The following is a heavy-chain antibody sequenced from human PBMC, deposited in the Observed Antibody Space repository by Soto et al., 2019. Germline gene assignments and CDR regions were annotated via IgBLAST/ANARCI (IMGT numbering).Heavy chain of an antibody. CDR3: AKANKFWSTNNCYVFDY. CDR2: ISDSGGRT. Sequence: EVQLLESGGDMVQPGGSLRLSCTVSGFTFSGYAMNWVRQAPGKGLEWVSSISDSGGRTYYADSVKGRFTISSDNLKTTLFVQMNSMRAEDTAVYYCAKANKFWSTNNCYVFDYWGQGTLVTVSS. CDR1: GFTFSGYA. V-gene: IGHV3-23*01. J-gene: IGHJ4*02. D-gene: IGHD3-3*01.